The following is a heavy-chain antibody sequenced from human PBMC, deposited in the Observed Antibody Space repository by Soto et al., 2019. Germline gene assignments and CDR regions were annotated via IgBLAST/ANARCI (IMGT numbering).Heavy chain of an antibody. CDR3: ARDDYYDSSGYYNDAFDI. V-gene: IGHV3-11*06. D-gene: IGHD3-22*01. J-gene: IGHJ3*02. CDR2: ISSSSSYT. CDR1: GFTFSDYY. Sequence: SLILSCAASGFTFSDYYMSWIRQAPGKGLEWVSYISSSSSYTNYADSVKGRFTISRDNAKNSLYLQMNSLRAEDTAVYYCARDDYYDSSGYYNDAFDIWGQGTMVTV.